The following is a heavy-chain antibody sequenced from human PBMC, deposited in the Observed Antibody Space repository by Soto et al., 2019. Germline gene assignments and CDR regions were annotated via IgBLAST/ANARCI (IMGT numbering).Heavy chain of an antibody. CDR3: ERTPPIFGVVIPWFEP. CDR1: GYTFVSYA. Sequence: ASVKVSCKASGYTFVSYAISWMRQAPGEGLERMGWISAYNGNTNYAQKLQGRVTMTTDTSTSTAYMELSSLRSDDTPVYYCERTPPIFGVVIPWFEPWGQGNLVTVCS. V-gene: IGHV1-18*01. D-gene: IGHD3-3*01. J-gene: IGHJ5*02. CDR2: ISAYNGNT.